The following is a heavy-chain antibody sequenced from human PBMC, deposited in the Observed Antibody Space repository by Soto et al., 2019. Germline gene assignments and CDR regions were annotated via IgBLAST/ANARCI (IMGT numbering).Heavy chain of an antibody. D-gene: IGHD4-17*01. CDR3: ARAHYGDYVTY. Sequence: QVQLVQSGAEVKKPGASVKVSCKASGYTFTSNGISWVRQAPGQGLEWMGWISPYNGNTGYAQKFQGRVTMTRNTSISTAYMELSSLRSEDTAVYYCARAHYGDYVTYWGQGTLVTVSS. CDR1: GYTFTSNG. J-gene: IGHJ4*02. V-gene: IGHV1-18*04. CDR2: ISPYNGNT.